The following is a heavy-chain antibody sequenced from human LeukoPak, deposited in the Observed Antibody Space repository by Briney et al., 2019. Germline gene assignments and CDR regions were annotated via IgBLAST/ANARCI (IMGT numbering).Heavy chain of an antibody. Sequence: GGSLRLSCAASGFTLSSYWMHWVRQAPGKGLEYVSAISENGGRTYYANSVKGRFTNSRDNSKNTLYLQMDRLRAEDMAVYYCARGGVGGWAFDSWGQGTMVTVSS. CDR1: GFTLSSYW. J-gene: IGHJ3*02. D-gene: IGHD3-16*01. CDR2: ISENGGRT. V-gene: IGHV3-64*01. CDR3: ARGGVGGWAFDS.